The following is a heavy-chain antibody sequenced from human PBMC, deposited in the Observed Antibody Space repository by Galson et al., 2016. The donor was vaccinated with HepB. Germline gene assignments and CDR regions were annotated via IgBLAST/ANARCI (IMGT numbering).Heavy chain of an antibody. CDR1: GGSFSGAY. CDR3: ARMRAFDI. J-gene: IGHJ3*02. V-gene: IGHV4-34*01. Sequence: SETLSLTCAVYGGSFSGAYWNWIRQSADKGLEWIGDITHSGSTNYNPSLESRVTISVDTSENQFSLKLISVTAADTAVYYCARMRAFDIWSQGTMVTVSS. CDR2: ITHSGST.